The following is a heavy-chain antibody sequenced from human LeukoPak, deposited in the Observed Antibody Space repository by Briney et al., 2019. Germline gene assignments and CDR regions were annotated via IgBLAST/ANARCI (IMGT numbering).Heavy chain of an antibody. V-gene: IGHV4-38-2*01. CDR2: IYHSGST. CDR3: ARNPALDIVVVPAAIFDY. CDR1: GYSISSGYY. J-gene: IGHJ4*02. Sequence: PSETLSLTCAVSGYSISSGYYWGWIRQPPGKGLEWIGSIYHSGSTYYNPSLKGRVTISVDTSKNQFSLKLSSVTAADTAVYYCARNPALDIVVVPAAIFDYWGQGTLVTVSS. D-gene: IGHD2-2*03.